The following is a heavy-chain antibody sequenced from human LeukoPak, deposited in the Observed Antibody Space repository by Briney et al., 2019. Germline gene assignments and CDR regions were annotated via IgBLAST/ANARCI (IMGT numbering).Heavy chain of an antibody. CDR2: IWYDGSNK. V-gene: IGHV3-33*08. CDR3: ARVSAIFGNGMDV. Sequence: GGSLRLSCAASGFTFSSYAMSWVRQAPGKGLEWVAVIWYDGSNKYYADSVKGRFTISRDNSKNTLYLQMNSLRAEDTAVYYCARVSAIFGNGMDVWGQGTTVTVSS. D-gene: IGHD3-3*01. J-gene: IGHJ6*02. CDR1: GFTFSSYA.